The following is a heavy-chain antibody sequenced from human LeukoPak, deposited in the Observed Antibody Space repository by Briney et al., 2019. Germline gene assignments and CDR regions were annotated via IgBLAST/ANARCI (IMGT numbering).Heavy chain of an antibody. CDR2: IKQDGTEK. Sequence: PGESLRLSCAASGFTFTTYWMSWVHQAPGKGLEWVANIKQDGTEKYYVDSVKGRFTISRDNAKNSLYLQMNSLRAEDTAVYYCARDKPFGEFDPWGQGTLVTVSS. CDR1: GFTFTTYW. D-gene: IGHD3-10*01. CDR3: ARDKPFGEFDP. V-gene: IGHV3-7*01. J-gene: IGHJ5*02.